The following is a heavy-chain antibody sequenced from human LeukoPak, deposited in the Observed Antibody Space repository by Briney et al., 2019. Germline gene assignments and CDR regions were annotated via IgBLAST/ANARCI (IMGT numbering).Heavy chain of an antibody. CDR1: GDSISGFY. CDR3: ARASSSGWSPY. V-gene: IGHV4-59*12. Sequence: SETLSLTCTVSGDSISGFYWSWIRQPPGKGLEWIGNIFYSGTAYYNPSLKSRVSISVDTSRSQFSLKVNSVTATDTAVYYCARASSSGWSPYWGQGAPVTVSS. D-gene: IGHD6-19*01. CDR2: IFYSGTA. J-gene: IGHJ4*02.